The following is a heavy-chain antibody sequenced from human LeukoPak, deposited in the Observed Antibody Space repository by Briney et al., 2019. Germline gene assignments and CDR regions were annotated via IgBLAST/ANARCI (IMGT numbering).Heavy chain of an antibody. J-gene: IGHJ4*02. CDR2: IYTSGST. CDR1: GGSISSGSYY. CDR3: ARGRFGVVIDY. Sequence: SETLSLTCTVSGGSISSGSYYWSWIRQPAGKGLEWIGRIYTSGSTNYNPSLKSRVTISVDTSKNQFSLKLSSVTAADTAVYYCARGRFGVVIDYWGQGTLVTVSS. D-gene: IGHD3-3*01. V-gene: IGHV4-61*02.